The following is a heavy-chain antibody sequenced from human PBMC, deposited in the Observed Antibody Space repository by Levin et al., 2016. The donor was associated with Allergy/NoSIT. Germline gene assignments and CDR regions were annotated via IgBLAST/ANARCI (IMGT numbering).Heavy chain of an antibody. D-gene: IGHD3-16*01. J-gene: IGHJ4*02. V-gene: IGHV4-30-2*01. CDR2: IYHSGST. Sequence: PGKGLEWIGYIYHSGSTYYNPSLKSRVTISVDRSKNQFSLKLSSVSAADTAVYYCARGGQGGFFDYWGQGTLVTVSS. CDR3: ARGGQGGFFDY.